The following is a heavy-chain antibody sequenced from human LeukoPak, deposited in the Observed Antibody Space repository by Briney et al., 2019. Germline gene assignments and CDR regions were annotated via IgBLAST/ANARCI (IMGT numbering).Heavy chain of an antibody. J-gene: IGHJ5*02. D-gene: IGHD2-8*01. CDR2: IYHSGST. Sequence: PSGTLSLTCAVSGGSISSSNWWSWVRQPPGKGLEWIGEIYHSGSTNYNPSLKSRVTISVDTSKNQFSLKLSSVTAADTAVYYCARDQGMLGDNWFDPWGQGTLVTVSS. CDR3: ARDQGMLGDNWFDP. V-gene: IGHV4-4*02. CDR1: GGSISSSNW.